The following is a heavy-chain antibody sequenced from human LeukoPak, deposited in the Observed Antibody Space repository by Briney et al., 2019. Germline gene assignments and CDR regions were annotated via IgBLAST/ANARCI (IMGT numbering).Heavy chain of an antibody. CDR2: INSDGSST. D-gene: IGHD4-17*01. CDR1: GFTFSSYW. J-gene: IGHJ6*02. CDR3: ARAKVANGDHSYYYGMDV. V-gene: IGHV3-74*01. Sequence: PGGSLRLSCAASGFTFSSYWMHWVRQAPGKGLVWVSRINSDGSSTSYADPVKGRFTISRDNAKNTLYLQMNSLRAEDTAVYYCARAKVANGDHSYYYGMDVWGQGTTVTVSS.